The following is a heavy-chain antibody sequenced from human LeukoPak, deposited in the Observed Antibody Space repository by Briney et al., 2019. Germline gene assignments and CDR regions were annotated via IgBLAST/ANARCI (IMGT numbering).Heavy chain of an antibody. Sequence: GGSLRLSCVACGFTFSDYYMSWIRQTPGKGLEWVSSISSPSGGNIHYADPVKGRFTVSRDNAKNSLSLQMDSLRAEDTAVYFCARGAYCRTASCYGVLNWFDPWGQGTLVIVSS. J-gene: IGHJ5*02. V-gene: IGHV3-11*04. CDR3: ARGAYCRTASCYGVLNWFDP. D-gene: IGHD2-2*01. CDR2: ISSPSGGNI. CDR1: GFTFSDYY.